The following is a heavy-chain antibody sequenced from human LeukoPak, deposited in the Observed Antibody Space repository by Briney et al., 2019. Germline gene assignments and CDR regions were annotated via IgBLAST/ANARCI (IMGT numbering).Heavy chain of an antibody. CDR2: INHSGST. V-gene: IGHV4-34*01. CDR1: GGSFSSYY. Sequence: SETLSLTCTLSGGSFSSYYWSWIRQPPGKGLEWIGEINHSGSTNYNPSLKSRVTISVDTSKNQFSLKLSSVTAADTAVYYCARGRRSAARPSSLDYWGQGTLVTVSS. CDR3: ARGRRSAARPSSLDY. J-gene: IGHJ4*02. D-gene: IGHD6-6*01.